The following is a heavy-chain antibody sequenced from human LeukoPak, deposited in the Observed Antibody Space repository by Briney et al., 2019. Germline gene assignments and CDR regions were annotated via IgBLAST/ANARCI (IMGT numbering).Heavy chain of an antibody. CDR1: GFTFSSYG. V-gene: IGHV3-33*06. D-gene: IGHD3-22*01. CDR2: IWYDGSNK. Sequence: GGSLRLSCAASGFTFSSYGMHWVRRAPGKGLEWVAVIWYDGSNKYYADSVKGRFTISRDNSKNTLYLQMNSLRAEDTAVYYCAKEGVSYYDSSGYSIWGQGTMVTVSS. CDR3: AKEGVSYYDSSGYSI. J-gene: IGHJ3*02.